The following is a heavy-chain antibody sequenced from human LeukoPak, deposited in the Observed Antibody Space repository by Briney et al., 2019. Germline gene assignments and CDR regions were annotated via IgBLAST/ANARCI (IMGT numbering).Heavy chain of an antibody. D-gene: IGHD3-22*01. V-gene: IGHV4-39*07. CDR1: GGSISSSSYY. CDR3: ARNFVEYYYDSSGYYSI. CDR2: IYYSGST. J-gene: IGHJ4*02. Sequence: SETLSLTCTVFGGSISSSSYYWGWIRQPPGKGLEWIGSIYYSGSTYYNPSLKSRVTISVDTSKNQFSLKLSSVTAADTAVYYCARNFVEYYYDSSGYYSIWGQGTLVTVSS.